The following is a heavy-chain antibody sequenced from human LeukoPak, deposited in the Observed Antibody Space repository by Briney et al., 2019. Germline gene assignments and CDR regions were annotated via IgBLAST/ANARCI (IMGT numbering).Heavy chain of an antibody. D-gene: IGHD3-22*01. J-gene: IGHJ4*02. Sequence: GGSLRLSCAASGFIFSSDAMNWVRLAPGKGLEWVSVIYSGGSTYYADSVKGRFTISRDNSKNTLYLQMNSLRAEDTAVYYCARAPGYYYDSSGYYLRSVYFDYWGQGTLVTVSS. CDR3: ARAPGYYYDSSGYYLRSVYFDY. V-gene: IGHV3-53*01. CDR2: IYSGGST. CDR1: GFIFSSDA.